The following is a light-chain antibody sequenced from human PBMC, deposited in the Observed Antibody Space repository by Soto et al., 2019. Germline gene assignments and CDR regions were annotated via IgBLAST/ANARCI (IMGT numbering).Light chain of an antibody. V-gene: IGKV3-20*01. CDR1: QSVISSY. Sequence: EIVLTQSPGTLSLSPGERASLSCRASQSVISSYLAWYQQKPGQAPRLLIYGASNRATGIPDRFSGSGSGTDFTLTISRLEPEDFAMYFCQQYHNSPPTFTFGQGTKLEI. CDR3: QQYHNSPPTFT. CDR2: GAS. J-gene: IGKJ2*01.